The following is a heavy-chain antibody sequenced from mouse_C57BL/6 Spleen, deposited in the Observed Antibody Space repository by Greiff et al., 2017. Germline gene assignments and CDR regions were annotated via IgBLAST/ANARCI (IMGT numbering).Heavy chain of an antibody. CDR1: GYSITSGYY. Sequence: EVQLVESGPGLVKPSQSLSLTCSVTGYSITSGYYWNWIRQFPGNKLEWMGYISYDGSNNYNPSLKNRISITRDTSKNQFFLKLNSVTTEDTATYYCAREFSGPFDYWGQGTTLTVSS. V-gene: IGHV3-6*01. CDR3: AREFSGPFDY. J-gene: IGHJ2*01. CDR2: ISYDGSN.